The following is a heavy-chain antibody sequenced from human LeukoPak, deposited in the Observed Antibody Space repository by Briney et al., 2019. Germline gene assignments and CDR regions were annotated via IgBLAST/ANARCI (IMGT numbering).Heavy chain of an antibody. J-gene: IGHJ4*02. Sequence: GGSLRLSCAASGFTFSNYVMSWVRQAPGKGLEWVSYINHNGEMIFYPDFVKGRFTISRDNSKNTLYLQMNSLRAEDTAVYYCAKDLLVMTYYFDYWGQGTLVTVSS. CDR3: AKDLLVMTYYFDY. V-gene: IGHV3-23*01. CDR2: INHNGEMI. D-gene: IGHD4-23*01. CDR1: GFTFSNYV.